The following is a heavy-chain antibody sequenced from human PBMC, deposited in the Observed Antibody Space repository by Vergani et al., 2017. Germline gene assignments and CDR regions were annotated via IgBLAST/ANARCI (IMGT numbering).Heavy chain of an antibody. D-gene: IGHD4-17*01. CDR3: ARVETTVTTYFDY. V-gene: IGHV1-46*01. Sequence: QVQLVQSGAEVKKPGASVKVSCKASGYTFTSHYMHWVRQAPGQGLEWMGIINPSVGSTSYAQKFQGRVTMTRDTSTSTVYMELSSLRSEDTAVYYCARVETTVTTYFDYWGQGTLVTVSS. J-gene: IGHJ4*02. CDR2: INPSVGST. CDR1: GYTFTSHY.